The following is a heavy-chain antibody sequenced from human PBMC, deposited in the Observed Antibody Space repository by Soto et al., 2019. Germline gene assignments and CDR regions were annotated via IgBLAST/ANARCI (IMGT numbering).Heavy chain of an antibody. Sequence: GESLKISCKTSGYNFAGYWIGWVRQMPGKGLEWLGIIFPGDSDTKYSPSFQCQVIISADKSIRTAYLQWSSLKASDTAIYYCARQSGMDVWGQGTTVTVSS. CDR3: ARQSGMDV. V-gene: IGHV5-51*01. D-gene: IGHD5-12*01. CDR1: GYNFAGYW. J-gene: IGHJ6*02. CDR2: IFPGDSDT.